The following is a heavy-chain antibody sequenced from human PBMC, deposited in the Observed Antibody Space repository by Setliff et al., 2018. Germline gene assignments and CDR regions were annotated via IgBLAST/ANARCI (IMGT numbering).Heavy chain of an antibody. D-gene: IGHD3-16*01. Sequence: GASVKVSCKSSGGTFSSSGITWVRQAPGQGLQWLGRFIPILGATNYAQNFQGRVTITADESTSTGYMELRSLRSDDTAVCYCARELRSPYWHLDSWGQGTQVTVSS. CDR2: FIPILGAT. CDR3: ARELRSPYWHLDS. CDR1: GGTFSSSG. J-gene: IGHJ5*01. V-gene: IGHV1-69*13.